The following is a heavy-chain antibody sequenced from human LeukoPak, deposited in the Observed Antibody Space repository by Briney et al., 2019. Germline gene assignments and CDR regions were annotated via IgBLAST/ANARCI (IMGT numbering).Heavy chain of an antibody. V-gene: IGHV3-23*01. Sequence: GGSLRLSCAASGFIFSSYAMSWVRQAPGKGVEGVSAISGSGGSTYYADSVKGRYTVSRDNCQNTLYLQMNSLRAEDTAVYYCATRGYYSGGAFDDWGQGTLVTLSS. CDR3: ATRGYYSGGAFDD. CDR2: ISGSGGST. D-gene: IGHD3-22*01. J-gene: IGHJ4*02. CDR1: GFIFSSYA.